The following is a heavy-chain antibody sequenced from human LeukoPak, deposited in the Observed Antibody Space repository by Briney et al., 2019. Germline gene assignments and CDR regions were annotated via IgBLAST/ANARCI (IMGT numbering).Heavy chain of an antibody. V-gene: IGHV4-38-2*02. Sequence: SETLSLTCAVSGSSINTDYFWGWIRQPPGQGLEWIGSIHHSGRTYYSPSLKSRVTISLDTSKNQFSLNLCSVTAADTAVYYCARDNFYSIFDYWGQGTLVTVSS. CDR2: IHHSGRT. J-gene: IGHJ4*02. CDR3: ARDNFYSIFDY. CDR1: GSSINTDYF. D-gene: IGHD2-21*02.